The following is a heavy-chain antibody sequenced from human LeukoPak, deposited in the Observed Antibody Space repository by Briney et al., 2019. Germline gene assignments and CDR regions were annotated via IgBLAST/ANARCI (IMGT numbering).Heavy chain of an antibody. Sequence: SETLSLTCTVSGASISSDSWNWIRQSPGKGLEWIGYIYYSGSSKNNPSLKSRLTISIDTSRNQFSLKLTSVTPADTAVYFCARLVTDYGDSHYFDFWGQGALVTVSS. CDR2: IYYSGSS. CDR1: GASISSDS. D-gene: IGHD4-17*01. CDR3: ARLVTDYGDSHYFDF. J-gene: IGHJ4*02. V-gene: IGHV4-59*08.